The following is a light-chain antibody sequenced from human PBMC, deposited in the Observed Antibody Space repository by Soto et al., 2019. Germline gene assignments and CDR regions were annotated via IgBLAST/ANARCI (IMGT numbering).Light chain of an antibody. Sequence: DIQMTQSPSTLSRSVGDRVTITCRASQTISSWLAWYQQKPGKAPKLLIYKASTLKSGVPSRFSGSGSGTEFTLTISSLQTDDFATYYCQHYNSYSEAFGQGTKVDIK. V-gene: IGKV1-5*03. CDR1: QTISSW. CDR2: KAS. CDR3: QHYNSYSEA. J-gene: IGKJ1*01.